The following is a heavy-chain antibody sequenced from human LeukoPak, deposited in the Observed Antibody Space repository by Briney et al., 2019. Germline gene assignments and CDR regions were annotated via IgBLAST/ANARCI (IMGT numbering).Heavy chain of an antibody. CDR1: GYTFSSYY. V-gene: IGHV1-46*01. J-gene: IGHJ4*02. CDR3: AREPSGGHFDY. Sequence: GASVKVSCKASGYTFSSYYIHWVREAPGQGLEWMGVINPSSGSTTYTQKFQGRGTMTRDTSTSTVYMELSSLRSEDTAVYYCAREPSGGHFDYWGQGTVVTVSS. D-gene: IGHD3-10*01. CDR2: INPSSGST.